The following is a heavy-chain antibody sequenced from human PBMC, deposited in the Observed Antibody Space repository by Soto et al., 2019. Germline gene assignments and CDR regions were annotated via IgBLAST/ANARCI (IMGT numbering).Heavy chain of an antibody. CDR3: ATRFLGLCSGGNCPLDS. CDR2: IWYHGVDK. J-gene: IGHJ4*02. V-gene: IGHV3-33*01. D-gene: IGHD2-8*02. CDR1: GFTFSRQA. Sequence: QVQLVESGGGVVQPERALRLSCAASGFTFSRQAMHWVRQAPGRRLEWVAVIWYHGVDKYYADSVKGRFTISRDNSKNTVYLQMNSLRGEDKAVYYCATRFLGLCSGGNCPLDSWGQGSPVTVSS.